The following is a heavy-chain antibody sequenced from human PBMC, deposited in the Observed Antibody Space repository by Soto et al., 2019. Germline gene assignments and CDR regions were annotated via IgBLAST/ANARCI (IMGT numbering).Heavy chain of an antibody. CDR3: VKWPGGLDGYNSDYYGMDG. V-gene: IGHV3-23*01. CDR2: IGGSGTGGRT. D-gene: IGHD5-12*01. Sequence: EVHLLESGGDLVQPGGSLRLSCTASGLTFSTYAMSWVRQAPGKGLEWVSAIGGSGTGGRTYYADSVKGRFTISRDNSKNTVYLQMNRLRADDTAVYYCVKWPGGLDGYNSDYYGMDGWGQGTTVTVSS. CDR1: GLTFSTYA. J-gene: IGHJ6*02.